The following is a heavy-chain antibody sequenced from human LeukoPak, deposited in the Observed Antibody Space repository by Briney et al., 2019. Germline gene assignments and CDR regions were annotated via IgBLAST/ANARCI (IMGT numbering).Heavy chain of an antibody. Sequence: SETLSLTCTVSGGSISSGSYYWSWIRQPAGKGLEWIGRIYTSGSTNYNPSLKSRVTISVDTSKNQFSLKLSSVTAADTAVYYCARDGYYGSGSYSNWGQGTLVTVSS. CDR3: ARDGYYGSGSYSN. CDR1: GGSISSGSYY. D-gene: IGHD3-10*01. J-gene: IGHJ4*02. V-gene: IGHV4-61*02. CDR2: IYTSGST.